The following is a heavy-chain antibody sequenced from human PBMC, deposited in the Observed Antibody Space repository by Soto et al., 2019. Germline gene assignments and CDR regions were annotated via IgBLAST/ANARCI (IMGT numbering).Heavy chain of an antibody. CDR1: GDSVSSNSAA. CDR2: TYYRSKWYN. CDR3: ARTGASALRSPFDI. J-gene: IGHJ3*02. Sequence: SQTLSFTCAISGDSVSSNSAAWNWIRQSPSRGLEWLGRTYYRSKWYNDYAVSVKSRITINPDTSKNQFSVRMTSVTAADTAAYFCARTGASALRSPFDIWGQGTMVTVSS. V-gene: IGHV6-1*01. D-gene: IGHD1-26*01.